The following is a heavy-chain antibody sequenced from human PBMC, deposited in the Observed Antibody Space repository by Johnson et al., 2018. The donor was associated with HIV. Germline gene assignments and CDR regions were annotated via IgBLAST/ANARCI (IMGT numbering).Heavy chain of an antibody. V-gene: IGHV3-30*02. Sequence: HVQLVESGGGVVRPGGSLRLSCAASGFIFSSYGMHWVRQAPGKGLEWVAFIRYDGSDKYYADSVKGRFTISRENSKNTLFLEMNSLRAEDTAVYYCAKARDATRQTDALDVWGQGTMVTDSS. CDR2: IRYDGSDK. CDR3: AKARDATRQTDALDV. J-gene: IGHJ3*01. CDR1: GFIFSSYG.